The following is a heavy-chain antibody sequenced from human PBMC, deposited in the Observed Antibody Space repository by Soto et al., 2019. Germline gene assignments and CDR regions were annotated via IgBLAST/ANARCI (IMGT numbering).Heavy chain of an antibody. J-gene: IGHJ4*02. D-gene: IGHD3-10*01. CDR2: VFPGGPT. Sequence: SETLSLTCTVSGDPITSYFWTWLRQPAGKGLEWIGHVFPGGPTSHNSSLKSRVSMSVDTSKNQFSLTLTSVTAADTAVYYCARTLSRFTYGSRQFYFDYWGQGTLVTV. CDR1: GDPITSYF. CDR3: ARTLSRFTYGSRQFYFDY. V-gene: IGHV4-4*07.